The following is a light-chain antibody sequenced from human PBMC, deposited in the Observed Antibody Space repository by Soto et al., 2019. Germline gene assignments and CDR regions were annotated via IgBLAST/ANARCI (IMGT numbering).Light chain of an antibody. CDR2: DVS. Sequence: DIQMTQSPSSVSATVGDRVTITCRASQSISSWLAWYQQKPGKAPKLLIYDVSSLESGVPSRFSGSGSGTEFTLTISSLQPDDSATYYCQQCNTFWTFGQGTKVDIK. CDR3: QQCNTFWT. J-gene: IGKJ1*01. CDR1: QSISSW. V-gene: IGKV1-5*01.